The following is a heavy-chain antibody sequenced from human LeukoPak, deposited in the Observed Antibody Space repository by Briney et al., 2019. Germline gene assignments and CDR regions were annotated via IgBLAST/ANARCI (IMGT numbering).Heavy chain of an antibody. Sequence: ASAKVSCKAPGYTFTSYYMHWVRQAPGQGLEWMGIINPSGGSTSYAQKFQGRVTMTRDTSTSTVYMELSSLRSEDTAVYYCARDSGYGTFDYWGQGTLVTVSS. CDR3: ARDSGYGTFDY. CDR1: GYTFTSYY. V-gene: IGHV1-46*01. D-gene: IGHD5-12*01. CDR2: INPSGGST. J-gene: IGHJ4*02.